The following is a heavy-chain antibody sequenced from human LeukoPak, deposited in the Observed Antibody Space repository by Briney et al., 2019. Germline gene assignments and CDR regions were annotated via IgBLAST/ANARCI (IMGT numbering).Heavy chain of an antibody. CDR1: IGTDSSYA. J-gene: IGHJ6*03. V-gene: IGHV1-69*05. D-gene: IGHD6-19*01. Sequence: ASVKVSCKASIGTDSSYATSWVRQAPVQGFEWMGGIIAICGTSNYAHKFQGRGTIITDESTSPAYMELSSLRSEDTAVYYCARGGWGVNYYYYYYMDVWGKGTTVTVSS. CDR2: IIAICGTS. CDR3: ARGGWGVNYYYYYYMDV.